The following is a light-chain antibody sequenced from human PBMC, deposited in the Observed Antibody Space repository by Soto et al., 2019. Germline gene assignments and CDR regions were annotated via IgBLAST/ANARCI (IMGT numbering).Light chain of an antibody. Sequence: DIQMTQSPSSLSASVGDRVTVTCRASQGVSNYLAWYQQKPGKVPKLLIYAASTLQSGVPSRFSGSGSGTEFTLTISSLQPDDFATYYCQHYNSYSEACGQGTKGDIK. CDR2: AAS. J-gene: IGKJ1*01. CDR3: QHYNSYSEA. V-gene: IGKV1-27*01. CDR1: QGVSNY.